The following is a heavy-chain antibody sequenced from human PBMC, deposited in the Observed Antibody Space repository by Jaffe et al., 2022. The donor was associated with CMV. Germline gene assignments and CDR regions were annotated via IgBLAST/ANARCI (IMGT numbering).Heavy chain of an antibody. CDR2: IDPSDSYT. CDR1: GYSFTSYW. D-gene: IGHD3-10*01. V-gene: IGHV5-10-1*03. Sequence: EVQLVQSGAEVKKPGESLRISCKGSGYSFTSYWISWVRQMPGKGLEWMGRIDPSDSYTNYSPSFQGHVTISADKSISTAYLQWSSLKASDTAMYYCARRGREILWFGESSYYYYYMDVWGKGTTVTVSS. J-gene: IGHJ6*03. CDR3: ARRGREILWFGESSYYYYYMDV.